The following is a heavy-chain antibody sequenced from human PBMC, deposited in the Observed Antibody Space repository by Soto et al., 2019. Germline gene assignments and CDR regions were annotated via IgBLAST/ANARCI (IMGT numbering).Heavy chain of an antibody. V-gene: IGHV4-39*01. CDR3: ARQETASGSHYLSPFSH. D-gene: IGHD2-21*02. CDR2: IVSSGAM. Sequence: SETLSPTGSVPGSSARSKRFYWGWIRQTPGKGLEWIGSIVSSGAMQPNPSLRRRIDISLDSYQNKLSLDLCSVSAADTSVYYCARQETASGSHYLSPFSHWGQGILVTVSS. CDR1: GSSARSKRFY. J-gene: IGHJ4*02.